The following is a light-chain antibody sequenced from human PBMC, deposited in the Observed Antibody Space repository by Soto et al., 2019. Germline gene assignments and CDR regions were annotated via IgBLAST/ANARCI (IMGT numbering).Light chain of an antibody. CDR3: ASYTSTYTYG. J-gene: IGLJ1*01. Sequence: QSVLTQPASVSGSPGQSITISCTGTGSDVGGYEYVSWYQQHPGKVPKLMIYEVSDRPSGVSTRFSGSKSGNTASLTISGLQAEDAADYYCASYTSTYTYGVGSGTKV. CDR1: GSDVGGYEY. V-gene: IGLV2-14*01. CDR2: EVS.